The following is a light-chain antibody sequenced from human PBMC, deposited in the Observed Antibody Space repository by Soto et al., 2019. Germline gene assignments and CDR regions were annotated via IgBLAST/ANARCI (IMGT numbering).Light chain of an antibody. V-gene: IGLV2-14*01. CDR2: DVS. CDR3: SSYTSSSPLYV. Sequence: QSVLTQPASVSGSPGQSITISCTGTSSDVGGYEYVLWYQQHPGKAPKLMIYDVSNRPSGVSNRFSGSKSGNTASLTISGLQAEDEADYYCSSYTSSSPLYVFGTGTQLTVL. CDR1: SSDVGGYEY. J-gene: IGLJ1*01.